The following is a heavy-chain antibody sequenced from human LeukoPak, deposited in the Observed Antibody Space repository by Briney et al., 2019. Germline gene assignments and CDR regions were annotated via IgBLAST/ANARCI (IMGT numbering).Heavy chain of an antibody. J-gene: IGHJ6*04. CDR2: IYYSGST. Sequence: PSETLSLTCTVSGDSISSYYWSWLRQPPGKGLEWIGYIYYSGSTNYNPSLKSRVTISVDTSKNQFSLKLSSVTAADTAVYYCARDLGNPVLRYFEFDGMDVWGKGTTVTVSS. CDR1: GDSISSYY. V-gene: IGHV4-59*01. CDR3: ARDLGNPVLRYFEFDGMDV. D-gene: IGHD3-9*01.